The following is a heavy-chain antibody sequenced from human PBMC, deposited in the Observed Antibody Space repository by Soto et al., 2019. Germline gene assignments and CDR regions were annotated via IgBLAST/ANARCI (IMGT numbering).Heavy chain of an antibody. CDR1: GGSISSYY. CDR2: IYYSGST. D-gene: IGHD6-19*01. J-gene: IGHJ4*02. Sequence: PSETLSLTCTVSGGSISSYYWSWIRQPPGKGLEWIGYIYYSGSTNYNPSLKSRVTISVDTSKNQFSLTLSSVTAADTAVYYCARDAVAGTYYFDYWGQGTLVTVSS. CDR3: ARDAVAGTYYFDY. V-gene: IGHV4-59*01.